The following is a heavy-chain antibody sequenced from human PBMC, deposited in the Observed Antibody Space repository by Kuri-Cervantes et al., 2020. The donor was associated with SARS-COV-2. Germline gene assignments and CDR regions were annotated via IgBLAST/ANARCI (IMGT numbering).Heavy chain of an antibody. CDR2: INPNSGGT. CDR3: ARGMVRGLIQSYYYGMDV. D-gene: IGHD3-10*01. J-gene: IGHJ6*02. CDR1: GYTFSDYY. V-gene: IGHV1-2*04. Sequence: ASGRVSWNASGYTFSDYYMYWVRQAPGQGLEWMGWINPNSGGTNYAQKFQGWVTITRDTTSAGYMELSRLRSDDTAVYYCARGMVRGLIQSYYYGMDVWGQGTTVTVSS.